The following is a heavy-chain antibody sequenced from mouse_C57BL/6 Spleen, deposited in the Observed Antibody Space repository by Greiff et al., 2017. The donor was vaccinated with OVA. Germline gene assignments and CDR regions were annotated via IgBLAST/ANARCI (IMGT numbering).Heavy chain of an antibody. J-gene: IGHJ3*01. CDR2: INPNNGGT. CDR1: GYTFTDYY. CDR3: AREDDYDEVFAY. Sequence: VQLQQSGPELVKPGASVKISCKASGYTFTDYYMNWVKQSHGKSLEWIGDINPNNGGTSYNQKFKGKATLTVDKSSSTAYMELRSLTSEDSAVYYCAREDDYDEVFAYWGQGTLVTVSA. V-gene: IGHV1-26*01. D-gene: IGHD2-4*01.